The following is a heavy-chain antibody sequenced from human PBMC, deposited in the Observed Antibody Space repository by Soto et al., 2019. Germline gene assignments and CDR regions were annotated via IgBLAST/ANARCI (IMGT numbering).Heavy chain of an antibody. CDR2: IDPSDSYT. CDR1: GYSFTSYW. CDR3: ATPRGFGDLRMNWFDP. V-gene: IGHV5-10-1*01. D-gene: IGHD3-10*01. J-gene: IGHJ5*01. Sequence: GESLKISCKGSGYSFTSYWISWVRQMPGKGLEWMGRIDPSDSYTNYSPSFQGHVTISADKSISTAYLQWSSLKASDTAMYYCATPRGFGDLRMNWFDPLGPGTLVTVSS.